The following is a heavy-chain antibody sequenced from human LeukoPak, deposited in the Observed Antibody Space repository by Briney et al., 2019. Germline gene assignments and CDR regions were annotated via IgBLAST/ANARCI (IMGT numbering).Heavy chain of an antibody. CDR3: AKDPHYYGSGSLDAFDI. V-gene: IGHV3-30*18. J-gene: IGHJ3*02. CDR1: GFTFSSYG. CDR2: ISYDGSNK. Sequence: GGSLRLSCAASGFTFSSYGMHWVRKAPGKGLEWVAVISYDGSNKYYADSVKGRFTISRDNSKNTLYLQMNSLRAEDTAVYYCAKDPHYYGSGSLDAFDIWGQGTMVTVSS. D-gene: IGHD3-10*01.